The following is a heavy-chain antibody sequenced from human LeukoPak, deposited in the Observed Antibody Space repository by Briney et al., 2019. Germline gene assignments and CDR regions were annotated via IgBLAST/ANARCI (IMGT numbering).Heavy chain of an antibody. CDR1: GGTFSNYA. CDR3: ARDTRIAAAEYSFDL. Sequence: GSSVKVSCKASGGTFSNYAFNWVRQAPGQGLEWMGGIIPIFGTPNYAQKFQGRLTITADGSTSTAYMELSSLRSADTALYYCARDTRIAAAEYSFDLWGQGTLVTVSS. J-gene: IGHJ4*02. V-gene: IGHV1-69*01. CDR2: IIPIFGTP. D-gene: IGHD6-13*01.